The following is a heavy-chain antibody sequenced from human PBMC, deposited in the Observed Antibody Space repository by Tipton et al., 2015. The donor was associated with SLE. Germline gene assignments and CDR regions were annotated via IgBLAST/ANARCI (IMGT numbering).Heavy chain of an antibody. V-gene: IGHV4-39*07. J-gene: IGHJ4*02. Sequence: TLSLTCTVSGGSISRSSDYWGWIRQPPGKGLEWIGSINYSGSTYYNPSLKSRVTISVDTSKNQFSLKLSSVTAVDTAVYYCARALQNYFDYWGQGVLVTVSS. CDR3: ARALQNYFDY. CDR2: INYSGST. CDR1: GGSISRSSDY.